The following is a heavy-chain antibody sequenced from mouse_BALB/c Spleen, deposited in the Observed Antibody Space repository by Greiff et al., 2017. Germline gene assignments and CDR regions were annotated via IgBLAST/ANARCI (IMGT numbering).Heavy chain of an antibody. CDR3: ARHDYGRYYFDY. CDR1: GFAFSSYD. CDR2: ISSGGGST. Sequence: EVQLVESGGGLVKPGGSLKLSCAASGFAFSSYDMSWVRQTPEKRLEWVAYISSGGGSTYYPDTVKGRFTISRDNAKNTLYLQMSSLKSEDTAMYYCARHDYGRYYFDYWGQGTTLTVSS. V-gene: IGHV5-12-1*01. J-gene: IGHJ2*01. D-gene: IGHD1-1*02.